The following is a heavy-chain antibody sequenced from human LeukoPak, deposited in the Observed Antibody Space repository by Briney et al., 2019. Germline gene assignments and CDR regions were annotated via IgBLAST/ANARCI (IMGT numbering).Heavy chain of an antibody. D-gene: IGHD3-10*01. CDR2: IYFSGSA. V-gene: IGHV4-59*08. CDR1: GGSISSYY. CDR3: ARHGGLVRGGGRDAFDI. J-gene: IGHJ3*02. Sequence: SETLSLTCTVSGGSISSYYWSWIRQSPGKGLEWIGYIYFSGSANYNPSLKSRVTISLDTSKNQFSLKLTSVTAADTAVYYCARHGGLVRGGGRDAFDIWGQGTMVTVSS.